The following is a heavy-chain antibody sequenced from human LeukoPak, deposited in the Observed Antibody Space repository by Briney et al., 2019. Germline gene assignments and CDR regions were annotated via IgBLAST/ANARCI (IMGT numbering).Heavy chain of an antibody. CDR2: IYADSST. CDR1: GFDFSTYA. CDR3: ARESTLVTPGVFDY. D-gene: IGHD2-21*02. V-gene: IGHV3-66*01. J-gene: IGHJ4*02. Sequence: GGSLRLSCAASGFDFSTYAINWVRQAPGKGLEWVSVIYADSSTFYTDSVKGRFTISRDNSKNTVYLQMNSLRGEDTALYYCARESTLVTPGVFDYWGQGTLVTVSS.